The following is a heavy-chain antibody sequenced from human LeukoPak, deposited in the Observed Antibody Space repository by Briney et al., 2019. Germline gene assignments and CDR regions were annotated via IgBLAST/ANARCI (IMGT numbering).Heavy chain of an antibody. V-gene: IGHV3-23*01. CDR3: ARGSSAFYYLDY. CDR2: LSGSGSNK. D-gene: IGHD6-13*01. Sequence: GGSLRLSCTASGFTFGDYAMSWFRQAPGKGLEWVSTLSGSGSNKEYADAVKGRFTISRDNSKNTVYLQMNSLRAEDTAIYYCARGSSAFYYLDYWGQGTLVTVSS. J-gene: IGHJ4*02. CDR1: GFTFGDYA.